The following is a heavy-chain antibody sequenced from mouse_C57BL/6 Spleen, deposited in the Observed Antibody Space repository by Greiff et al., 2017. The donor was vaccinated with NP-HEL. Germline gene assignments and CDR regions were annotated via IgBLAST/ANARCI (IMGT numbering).Heavy chain of an antibody. Sequence: QVQLQQSGAELVKPGASVKLSCKASGYTFTEYTIHWVKQRSGQGLEWIGWFYPGSGSIKYNEKFKDKATLTADKSSSTVYMELSRLTSEDSAVYVSARHEETTVVGGGWYFDVWGTGTTVTVSS. CDR2: FYPGSGSI. J-gene: IGHJ1*03. CDR1: GYTFTEYT. CDR3: ARHEETTVVGGGWYFDV. V-gene: IGHV1-62-2*01. D-gene: IGHD1-1*01.